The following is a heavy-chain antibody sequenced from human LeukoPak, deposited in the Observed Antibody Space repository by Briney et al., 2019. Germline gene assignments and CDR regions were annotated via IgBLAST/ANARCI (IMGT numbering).Heavy chain of an antibody. Sequence: GASVKVSCKASGYTFTSYYLHWMRQAPGQGLEWMGIINPGGGSTNYAQKFQGRVTMTRDTSTSTVYMELRSLRSEDTAVYYCARDDGAALDIWGQGTMVTVSS. D-gene: IGHD3-16*01. J-gene: IGHJ3*02. CDR1: GYTFTSYY. CDR2: INPGGGST. V-gene: IGHV1-46*01. CDR3: ARDDGAALDI.